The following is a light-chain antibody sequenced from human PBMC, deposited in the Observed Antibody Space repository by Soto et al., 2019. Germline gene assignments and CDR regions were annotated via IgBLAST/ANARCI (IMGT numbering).Light chain of an antibody. CDR3: QQRYSTSIT. CDR2: AAS. V-gene: IGKV1-39*01. CDR1: QSISSY. J-gene: IGKJ5*01. Sequence: DIQMTQSPSSLSASVGDRVTITCRASQSISSYLNWYQQKPGKAPKFLIYAASSLQSGVPSRFSGSGSGTDFTLTISSLQPEDFATYYCQQRYSTSITFGQGTRLEIK.